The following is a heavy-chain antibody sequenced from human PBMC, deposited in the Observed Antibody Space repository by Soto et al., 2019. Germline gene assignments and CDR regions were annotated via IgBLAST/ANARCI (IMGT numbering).Heavy chain of an antibody. CDR1: GFTFSSYG. Sequence: QVQLVESGGGVVQPGRSLRLSCAASGFTFSSYGMHWVRQAPGKGLEWVAVISYDGSNKYYADSVKGRFTISRDNSKNTLYLQMNSLRAEDTAVYYCAKDWNYYGSGSYSGGFGYYFDYWGQGTLVTVSS. CDR2: ISYDGSNK. V-gene: IGHV3-30*18. J-gene: IGHJ4*02. D-gene: IGHD3-10*01. CDR3: AKDWNYYGSGSYSGGFGYYFDY.